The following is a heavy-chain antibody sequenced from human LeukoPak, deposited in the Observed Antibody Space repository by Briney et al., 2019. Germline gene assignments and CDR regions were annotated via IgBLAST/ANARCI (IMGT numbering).Heavy chain of an antibody. J-gene: IGHJ3*02. Sequence: ASVKVSCKASGYTFTSYDINWVRQATGQGLEWMGWMNPSSGNTGYAQKFQGRVTITRNTSISTAYMELSSLRSEDTAVYYCARALTGTTAFDIWGQGTMVTVSS. D-gene: IGHD1-7*01. CDR1: GYTFTSYD. CDR2: MNPSSGNT. CDR3: ARALTGTTAFDI. V-gene: IGHV1-8*03.